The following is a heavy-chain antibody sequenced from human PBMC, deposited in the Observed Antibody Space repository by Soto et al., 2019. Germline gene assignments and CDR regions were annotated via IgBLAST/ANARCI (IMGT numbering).Heavy chain of an antibody. CDR3: VRDYMTTVPTRSFDY. J-gene: IGHJ4*02. V-gene: IGHV3-11*01. CDR1: GFTFSEYY. CDR2: ISGSGGTT. Sequence: GGSLRLSCAATGFTFSEYYMSWIRQAPGKRLEWVSYISGSGGTTYYGDSVRGRFTISRDNAKNSLSLQMDSLRGEDTAVYYCVRDYMTTVPTRSFDYGGRGPRVPFP. D-gene: IGHD4-4*01.